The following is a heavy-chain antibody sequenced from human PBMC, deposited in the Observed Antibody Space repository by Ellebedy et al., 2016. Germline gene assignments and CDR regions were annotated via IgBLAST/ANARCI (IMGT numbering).Heavy chain of an antibody. Sequence: GGSLRLSCAASGFTVSSNYMSWVRQAPGKGLEWVSVIYSGGSTYYADSVKGRFTISRDNSKNTLYLQMNSLRAEDTAVYYCAKGNAGSYQQFDPWGQGTLVTVSS. V-gene: IGHV3-53*01. CDR3: AKGNAGSYQQFDP. CDR1: GFTVSSNY. J-gene: IGHJ5*02. D-gene: IGHD3-10*01. CDR2: IYSGGST.